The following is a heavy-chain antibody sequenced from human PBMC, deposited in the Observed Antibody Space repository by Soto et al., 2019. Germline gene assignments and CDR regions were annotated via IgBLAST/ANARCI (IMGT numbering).Heavy chain of an antibody. CDR1: GGTFSNYP. CDR2: IIPIFGTI. CDR3: ARPRTVATTKGYDF. D-gene: IGHD4-4*01. V-gene: IGHV1-69*13. J-gene: IGHJ4*02. Sequence: SGKVSCKASGGTFSNYPIAWVRQAPGQGLEWMGAIIPIFGTIIYAQKFQGRVTITADESASTAYMELSSLTSADTALYYCARPRTVATTKGYDFWGQGTLVTVSS.